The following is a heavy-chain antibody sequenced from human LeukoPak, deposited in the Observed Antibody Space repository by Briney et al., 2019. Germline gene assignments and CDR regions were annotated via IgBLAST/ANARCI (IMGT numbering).Heavy chain of an antibody. Sequence: ASVKVSCKASGYTFTSYDINWVRQATGQGLEWMGWMNPNSGNTGYAQKFQGRVTMTRNTSISTAYMELSSLRSEDTAVYYCARCQVGDILTGYHRSGYDAFDIWGQGTMVTVSS. J-gene: IGHJ3*02. V-gene: IGHV1-8*01. CDR2: MNPNSGNT. CDR3: ARCQVGDILTGYHRSGYDAFDI. CDR1: GYTFTSYD. D-gene: IGHD3-9*01.